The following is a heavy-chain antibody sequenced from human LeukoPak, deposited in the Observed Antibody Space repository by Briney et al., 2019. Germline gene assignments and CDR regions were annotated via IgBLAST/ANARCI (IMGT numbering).Heavy chain of an antibody. Sequence: GGSLRLSCAASGFTFSNFAMNWVRQAPGRGLEWVSSISGSGLYTYYADSVKGRFTMSRDNSRNTLYLQMNSLRGEDTAVYYCAKGVTTYPPPATADYWGQGIQVTLSS. V-gene: IGHV3-23*01. CDR2: ISGSGLYT. D-gene: IGHD4-17*01. J-gene: IGHJ4*02. CDR3: AKGVTTYPPPATADY. CDR1: GFTFSNFA.